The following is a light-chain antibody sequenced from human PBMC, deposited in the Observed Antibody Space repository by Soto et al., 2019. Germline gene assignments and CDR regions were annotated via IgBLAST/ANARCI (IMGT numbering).Light chain of an antibody. CDR2: GAS. CDR3: QQYTGPPTT. Sequence: EIILTQSPDTLSLSPGERATLSCXASXTVSSNYLAWCQQRPGQAPRLLIYGASTRAAGIPDRFSGSGSGTDFTLTITRLEPEDSAVYFCQQYTGPPTTFGQGTRLEI. V-gene: IGKV3-20*01. CDR1: XTVSSNY. J-gene: IGKJ5*01.